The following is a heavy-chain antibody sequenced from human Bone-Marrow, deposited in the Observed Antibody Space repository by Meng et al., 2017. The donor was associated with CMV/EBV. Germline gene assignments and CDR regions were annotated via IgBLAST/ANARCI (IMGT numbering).Heavy chain of an antibody. V-gene: IGHV3-30*02. J-gene: IGHJ5*02. Sequence: GGSLRLSCAASGFTFDNYGMHWVRQTPGKGLEWVAFIRHDGTNKYYGDSVKGRFTISRDNSRNTVYLQMNSLRPEDTAVYYCAKRRFDPWGQGTLVTVSS. CDR1: GFTFDNYG. CDR3: AKRRFDP. CDR2: IRHDGTNK.